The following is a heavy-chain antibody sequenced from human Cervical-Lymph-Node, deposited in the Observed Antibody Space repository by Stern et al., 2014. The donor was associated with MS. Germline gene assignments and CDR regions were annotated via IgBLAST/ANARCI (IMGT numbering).Heavy chain of an antibody. D-gene: IGHD3-3*01. CDR2: MNPDRGDT. CDR1: GYTFTSDD. Sequence: DQLVESGAEVKKPGASVKVSCKASGYTFTSDDINWVRQVPGQGLEWMGWMNPDRGDTGYAQKFRGKFTITRDRSINTAYMEMSSLKFEDTAVYYCTRGWSAWGQGTLVTVSS. J-gene: IGHJ4*02. CDR3: TRGWSA. V-gene: IGHV1-8*01.